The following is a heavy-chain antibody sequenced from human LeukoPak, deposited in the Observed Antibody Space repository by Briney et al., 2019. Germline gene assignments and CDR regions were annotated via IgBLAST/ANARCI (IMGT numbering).Heavy chain of an antibody. CDR1: GXTFSSFA. V-gene: IGHV3-64D*09. CDR3: VKDLRSDFMGVLSRYLSY. CDR2: ISRNGGST. Sequence: GGSLRLSCSASGXTFSSFAMHWVRQAPGKGLEYVAAISRNGGSTYYADSVKGRFTISRDNSKSTLYLQMSSLRAEDTAVYLCVKDLRSDFMGVLSRYLSYWGQGTLVTVSS. D-gene: IGHD2/OR15-2a*01. J-gene: IGHJ4*02.